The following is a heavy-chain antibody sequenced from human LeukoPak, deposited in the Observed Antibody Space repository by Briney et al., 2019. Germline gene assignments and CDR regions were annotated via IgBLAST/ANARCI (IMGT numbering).Heavy chain of an antibody. CDR2: ISGSGGST. CDR1: GFTFSSYA. CDR3: AKASPQGWQWLVGPFGY. V-gene: IGHV3-23*01. Sequence: GGSLRLSCAASGFTFSSYAMSWVRQAPGKGLEWVSAISGSGGSTYYADSVKGRFTISRDNSKNTLYLQMNSLRAEDTAVYYCAKASPQGWQWLVGPFGYWGQGALATVSS. J-gene: IGHJ4*02. D-gene: IGHD6-19*01.